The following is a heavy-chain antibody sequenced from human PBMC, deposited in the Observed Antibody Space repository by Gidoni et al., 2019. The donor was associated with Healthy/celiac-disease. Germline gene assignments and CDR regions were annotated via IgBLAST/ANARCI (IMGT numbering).Heavy chain of an antibody. J-gene: IGHJ3*02. Sequence: QVQLVQSGAEVKKPGASVKVSCKASGYTFTSYYMHWVRHAPGQGLEWMGIINPSGGSTSYAQKFQGRVTMTRDTSTSTVYMELSSLRSEDTAVYYCARVNLPVAGTGAFDIWGQGTMVTVSS. CDR2: INPSGGST. D-gene: IGHD6-19*01. CDR3: ARVNLPVAGTGAFDI. V-gene: IGHV1-46*01. CDR1: GYTFTSYY.